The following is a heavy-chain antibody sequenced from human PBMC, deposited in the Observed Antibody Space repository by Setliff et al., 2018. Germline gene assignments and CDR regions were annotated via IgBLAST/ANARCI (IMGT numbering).Heavy chain of an antibody. CDR3: ARDASASDGRNAFDI. Sequence: PSETLSLTYTVPGGSTSDNGYFWGWVRQPPGKGLEWIGNIYFGGNTYFNPSFKSRVTMSIDTSNSQFSLKLSSVTAADTAIYYCARDASASDGRNAFDIWGQGTMVTVSS. V-gene: IGHV4-39*07. J-gene: IGHJ3*02. D-gene: IGHD1-26*01. CDR2: IYFGGNT. CDR1: GGSTSDNGYF.